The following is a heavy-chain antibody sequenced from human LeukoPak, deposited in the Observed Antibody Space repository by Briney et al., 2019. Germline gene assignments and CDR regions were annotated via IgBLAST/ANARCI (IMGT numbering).Heavy chain of an antibody. J-gene: IGHJ6*02. Sequence: ASVKVSCKASGYTFTSYDINWVRQATGQGLEWMGWMNPNSGNTGYAQKFQGRVTMTRNTSISTAYMELSSLRSEDTAVYYCARSHSSSTSWLTGYYYYYYGMDVWGQGTTVNVSS. CDR3: ARSHSSSTSWLTGYYYYYYGMDV. CDR1: GYTFTSYD. D-gene: IGHD2-2*01. CDR2: MNPNSGNT. V-gene: IGHV1-8*01.